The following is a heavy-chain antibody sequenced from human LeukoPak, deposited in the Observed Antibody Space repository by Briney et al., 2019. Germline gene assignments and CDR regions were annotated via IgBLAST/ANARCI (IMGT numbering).Heavy chain of an antibody. D-gene: IGHD4-23*01. CDR3: ARGWLAETTVVTPYNY. Sequence: GASVKVFCEASGDTFSSYDISWVRQAPGQGLEWGGGITPIFGTPNYAQKFQGRVTITADESTSTAYMELSSLRSEDTAVYYCARGWLAETTVVTPYNYWGQGTLVTVSS. V-gene: IGHV1-69*13. CDR1: GDTFSSYD. J-gene: IGHJ4*02. CDR2: ITPIFGTP.